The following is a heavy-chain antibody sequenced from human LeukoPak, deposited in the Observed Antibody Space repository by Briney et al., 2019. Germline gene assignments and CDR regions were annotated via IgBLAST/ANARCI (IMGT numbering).Heavy chain of an antibody. Sequence: GASVKVSCKASGGTFSSYAISWVRQAPGQGLEWMGGIIPIFGTANYAQKFQGRVTITADESTSTAYMELRSLRSDDTAVYYCASKRYSYVMGAFDIWGQGTMVTVSS. V-gene: IGHV1-69*13. CDR1: GGTFSSYA. CDR3: ASKRYSYVMGAFDI. CDR2: IIPIFGTA. D-gene: IGHD5-18*01. J-gene: IGHJ3*02.